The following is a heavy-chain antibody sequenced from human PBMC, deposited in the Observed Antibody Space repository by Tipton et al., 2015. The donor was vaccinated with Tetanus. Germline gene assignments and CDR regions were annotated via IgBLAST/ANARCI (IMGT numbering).Heavy chain of an antibody. J-gene: IGHJ4*02. CDR2: IFPMYGTA. D-gene: IGHD2-15*01. Sequence: QSGAEVKEPGSSVRVSCKTSGGTFRTYAISWVRQAPGQGPEWMGGIFPMYGTANYAPKFQGRVTITADDSTGTAYMELSSLSSEDTAVYYCARPDRYCSGGSCYLALDYWGQGTLVTVSS. V-gene: IGHV1-69*01. CDR1: GGTFRTYA. CDR3: ARPDRYCSGGSCYLALDY.